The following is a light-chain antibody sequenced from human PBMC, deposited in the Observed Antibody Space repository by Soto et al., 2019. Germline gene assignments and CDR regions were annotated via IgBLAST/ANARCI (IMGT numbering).Light chain of an antibody. Sequence: MVLTQSSVTLSLSPGERAILSCRASQSVSGNSLAWYQQKPGQAPRLLISGASSRATGIPDRFSGSGSGTDFTLTITRLEPEDFAVYYCQQSGSSPKTFGEGTKVDI. V-gene: IGKV3-20*01. CDR3: QQSGSSPKT. CDR1: QSVSGNS. J-gene: IGKJ1*01. CDR2: GAS.